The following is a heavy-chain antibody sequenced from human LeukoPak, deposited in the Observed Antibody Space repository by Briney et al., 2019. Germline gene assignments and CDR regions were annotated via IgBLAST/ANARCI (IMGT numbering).Heavy chain of an antibody. D-gene: IGHD3-22*01. CDR1: GGSISSGDYY. CDR3: ARPYYYDSRIDP. J-gene: IGHJ5*02. Sequence: SETLSLTCTVSGGSISSGDYYWSWIRQPPGKGLEWIGYTYYSGSTYYNPSLKNRVSISVDTSKNQFSLILSSVTAADTAVYYCARPYYYDSRIDPWGQGTLVTVSS. V-gene: IGHV4-30-4*01. CDR2: TYYSGST.